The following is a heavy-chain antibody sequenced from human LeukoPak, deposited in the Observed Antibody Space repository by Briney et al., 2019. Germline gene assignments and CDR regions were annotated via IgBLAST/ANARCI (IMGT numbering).Heavy chain of an antibody. J-gene: IGHJ5*02. CDR1: GFIVSSNY. D-gene: IGHD3-10*01. V-gene: IGHV3-66*01. CDR2: IYSGGST. Sequence: SGGSLRLSCAASGFIVSSNYMTWVRQAPGKGLEWVSVIYSGGSTYYADSVKGRFTISRDNAKNTLYLQMNSLRAEDTAVYYCARASRGNWFDPWGQGTLVTVSS. CDR3: ARASRGNWFDP.